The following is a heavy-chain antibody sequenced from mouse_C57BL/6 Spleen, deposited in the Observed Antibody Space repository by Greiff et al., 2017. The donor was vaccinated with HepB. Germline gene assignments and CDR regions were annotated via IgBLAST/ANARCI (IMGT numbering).Heavy chain of an antibody. CDR2: IYPGDGDT. V-gene: IGHV1-82*01. J-gene: IGHJ2*01. CDR3: ARWELPSFDY. CDR1: GYAFSSSW. D-gene: IGHD2-12*01. Sequence: QVQLQQSGPELVKPGASVKISCKASGYAFSSSWMNWVKQRPGKGLEWIGRIYPGDGDTNYNGKFKGKAKLTADKSSSTAYMQLSSLTSEDSAVYFCARWELPSFDYWGQGTTLTVSS.